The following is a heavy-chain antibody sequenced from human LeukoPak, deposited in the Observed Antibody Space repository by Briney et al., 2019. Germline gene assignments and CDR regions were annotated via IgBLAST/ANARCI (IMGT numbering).Heavy chain of an antibody. CDR2: IYSGGST. J-gene: IGHJ4*02. CDR1: GFTVSSNY. D-gene: IGHD6-19*01. V-gene: IGHV3-53*01. CDR3: TTDGLLVFRSGFD. Sequence: GGSLRLSCAASGFTVSSNYMSWVRQAPGKGLEWVSVIYSGGSTYYAGSVKGRFTISRDNSKNTLYLQMNSLKTEDTAVYYCTTDGLLVFRSGFDWGQGTLVTVSS.